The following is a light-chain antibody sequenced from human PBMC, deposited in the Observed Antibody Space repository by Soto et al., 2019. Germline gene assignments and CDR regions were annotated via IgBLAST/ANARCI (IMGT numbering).Light chain of an antibody. CDR3: QQAASCPDT. CDR2: TGP. Sequence: DIQMTLSPSSVSASVGDRVTITCRASQSISSYLNWYQQKPGKAPNLLIYTGPSWQSGVPSRFSGSGSGTDFTLTINSLQPEDFATYYCQQAASCPDTFGQGTRLEIK. CDR1: QSISSY. V-gene: IGKV1-12*01. J-gene: IGKJ5*01.